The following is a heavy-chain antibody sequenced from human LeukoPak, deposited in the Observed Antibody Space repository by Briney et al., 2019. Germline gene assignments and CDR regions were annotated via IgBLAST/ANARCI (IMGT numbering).Heavy chain of an antibody. Sequence: SETLSLTCTVSGGSISSYYWSWIRQPPGKGLEWIGYIYYSGSTNYNPSLKSRVTISVDTSKNQFSLKLSSVTAADTAVYYCARSLSIIAAADYWGQGTLVTVS. CDR1: GGSISSYY. J-gene: IGHJ4*02. V-gene: IGHV4-59*08. CDR3: ARSLSIIAAADY. D-gene: IGHD6-13*01. CDR2: IYYSGST.